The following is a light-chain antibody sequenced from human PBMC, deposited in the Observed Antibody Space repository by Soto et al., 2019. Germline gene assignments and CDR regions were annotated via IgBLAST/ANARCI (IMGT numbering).Light chain of an antibody. CDR3: QQYNNWPPWT. J-gene: IGKJ1*01. Sequence: EIVMTQSRATLSVSPGERATLSCRASQCVSSNLAWYQQKPGQAPRLLIYGASTRATGIPARFSGSGSGTEFALTISSLQSEDFAVHYCQQYNNWPPWTFGQGTKVEIK. CDR1: QCVSSN. V-gene: IGKV3-15*01. CDR2: GAS.